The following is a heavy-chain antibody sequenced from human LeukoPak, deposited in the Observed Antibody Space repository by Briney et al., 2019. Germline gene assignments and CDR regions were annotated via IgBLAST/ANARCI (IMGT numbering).Heavy chain of an antibody. CDR1: GYTLTNNV. CDR2: ISAYTGNT. V-gene: IGHV1-18*01. Sequence: ASVKVSCKASGYTLTNNVITWVRQAPGQGLEWMGWISAYTGNTNYAQKLQGRVTMTTDTSTSTAYMELRSLRSDDTAVYYCAGYSYGYDAFDIWGQGTMVTVSS. J-gene: IGHJ3*02. D-gene: IGHD5-18*01. CDR3: AGYSYGYDAFDI.